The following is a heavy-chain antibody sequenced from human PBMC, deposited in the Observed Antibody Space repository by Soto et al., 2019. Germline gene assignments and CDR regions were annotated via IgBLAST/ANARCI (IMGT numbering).Heavy chain of an antibody. CDR3: ARASVRDCSTTTCFTRHNWFDP. Sequence: ASVKVSCKASGYIITDYYMHWVRQAPGQGLEWMGWINPNTGATNYARKFQDRVTMSRDTSLNSVYMELSRLRSDDKAAYYCARASVRDCSTTTCFTRHNWFDPWGQGTLVTVSS. CDR1: GYIITDYY. D-gene: IGHD2-2*02. V-gene: IGHV1-2*02. CDR2: INPNTGAT. J-gene: IGHJ5*02.